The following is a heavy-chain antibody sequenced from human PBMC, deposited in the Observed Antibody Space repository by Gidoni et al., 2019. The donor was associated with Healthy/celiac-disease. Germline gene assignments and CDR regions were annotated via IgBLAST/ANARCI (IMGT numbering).Heavy chain of an antibody. CDR1: GGSFSGYY. Sequence: QVQLQQWGAGLLKPSATLSLTCAVYGGSFSGYYWSWIRQPPGKGLEWIGEINHSGSTNYNPSLKSRVTISVDTSKNQFSLKLSSVTAADTAVYYCARTELWLPLNYWGQGTLVTVSS. CDR3: ARTELWLPLNY. J-gene: IGHJ4*02. CDR2: INHSGST. D-gene: IGHD3-10*01. V-gene: IGHV4-34*01.